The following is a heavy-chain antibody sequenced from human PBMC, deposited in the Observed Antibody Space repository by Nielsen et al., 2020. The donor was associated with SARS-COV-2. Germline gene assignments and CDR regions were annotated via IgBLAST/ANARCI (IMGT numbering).Heavy chain of an antibody. CDR3: ATMGGSYYGSGRYYDY. Sequence: ASVKVSCKASGYTFTSYYMHWVRQAPGQGLEWMGIINPSGGSTSYAQKFQGRVTMTTDTSTSTAYMELRSLRSEDTAVYYCATMGGSYYGSGRYYDYWGQGTLVTVSS. CDR1: GYTFTSYY. CDR2: INPSGGST. D-gene: IGHD3-10*01. V-gene: IGHV1-46*01. J-gene: IGHJ4*02.